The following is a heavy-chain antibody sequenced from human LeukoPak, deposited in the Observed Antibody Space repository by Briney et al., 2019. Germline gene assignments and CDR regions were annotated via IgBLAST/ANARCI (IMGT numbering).Heavy chain of an antibody. CDR3: ASLDYYDSSGYYNY. J-gene: IGHJ4*02. D-gene: IGHD3-22*01. V-gene: IGHV4-39*01. Sequence: PPETLSLTCTVSGGSISSSSYYWGWIRQPPGKGLEWIGSIYYSGSTYYNPSLKSRVTISVDTSKNQFSLKLSSVTAADTAVYYCASLDYYDSSGYYNYWGQGTLVTVSS. CDR2: IYYSGST. CDR1: GGSISSSSYY.